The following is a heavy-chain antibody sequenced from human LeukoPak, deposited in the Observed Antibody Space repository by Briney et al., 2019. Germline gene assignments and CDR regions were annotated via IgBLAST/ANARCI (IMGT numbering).Heavy chain of an antibody. V-gene: IGHV4-34*01. Sequence: SETLSLTCAVYGGSFSGHYWSWIRQPPGKGLEWIGEINHSGSTNYNPSLKSRVTISVETSKNQFSLKLSSVTAADTAVYYCARGGGSSWYPPPCWFDPWGQGTLVTVSS. D-gene: IGHD6-13*01. CDR1: GGSFSGHY. J-gene: IGHJ5*02. CDR3: ARGGGSSWYPPPCWFDP. CDR2: INHSGST.